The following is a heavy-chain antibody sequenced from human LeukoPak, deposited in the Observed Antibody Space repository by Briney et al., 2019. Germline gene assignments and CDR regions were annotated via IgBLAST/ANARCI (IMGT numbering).Heavy chain of an antibody. CDR1: GYTFTGYY. CDR2: INPNSGGT. D-gene: IGHD3-22*01. Sequence: ASAKVSCKASGYTFTGYYMHWVRQAPGQGLEWMGWINPNSGGTNYAQKFQGRVTMTRDTSISTAYMELSRLRSDDTAVYYCARGPITMISLDRRSWFDPWGQGTLVTVSS. CDR3: ARGPITMISLDRRSWFDP. J-gene: IGHJ5*02. V-gene: IGHV1-2*02.